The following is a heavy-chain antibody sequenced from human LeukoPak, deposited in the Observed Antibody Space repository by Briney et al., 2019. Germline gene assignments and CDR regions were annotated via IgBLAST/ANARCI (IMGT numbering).Heavy chain of an antibody. D-gene: IGHD6-13*01. V-gene: IGHV3-11*01. Sequence: PGWSLRLSCAASGFTFSDYYMSWIRQAPGKGLEGVSYISSSGSTIYYADSVKGRFTISRDNAKNSLYLQMNSLRAEDTAVYYCARALDRSSRGDYYYGMDVWGKGTTVTVSS. J-gene: IGHJ6*04. CDR1: GFTFSDYY. CDR3: ARALDRSSRGDYYYGMDV. CDR2: ISSSGSTI.